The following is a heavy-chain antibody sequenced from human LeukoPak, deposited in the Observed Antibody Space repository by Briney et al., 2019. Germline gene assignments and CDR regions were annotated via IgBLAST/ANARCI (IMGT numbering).Heavy chain of an antibody. V-gene: IGHV1-69*06. CDR2: IIPIFGTA. CDR3: ARDVDGSQYFDY. CDR1: GGTFSSYA. D-gene: IGHD5-24*01. Sequence: SVKVSCKASGGTFSSYAISWVRQAPGQGLEWMGGIIPIFGTANYAQKFQGRVTITADKSTSTAYMELSSLRSEDTAVYYCARDVDGSQYFDYWGQGTLVTVSS. J-gene: IGHJ4*02.